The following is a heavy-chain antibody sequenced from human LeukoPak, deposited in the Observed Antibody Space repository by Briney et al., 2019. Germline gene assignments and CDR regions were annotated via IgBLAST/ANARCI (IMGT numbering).Heavy chain of an antibody. J-gene: IGHJ5*02. CDR1: GGSISSYY. V-gene: IGHV4-59*01. CDR2: IYYSGST. Sequence: SETLSLTCTVSGGSISSYYWSWIRQPPGKGLEWIGYIYYSGSTNYNPSLKSRVTISVDTSKNQFSLKLSSVTAADTAVYYCASLPPHDFWSGYQTWGQGTLVTVSS. CDR3: ASLPPHDFWSGYQT. D-gene: IGHD3-3*01.